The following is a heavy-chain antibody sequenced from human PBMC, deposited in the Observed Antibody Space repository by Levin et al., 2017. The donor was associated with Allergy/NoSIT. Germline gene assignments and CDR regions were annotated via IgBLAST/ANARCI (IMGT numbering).Heavy chain of an antibody. CDR1: GFTFSSYA. D-gene: IGHD3-10*01. J-gene: IGHJ4*02. Sequence: GGSLRLSCAASGFTFSSYAMSWVRQAPGKGLEWVSAISGSGGSTYYADSVKGRFTISRDNSKNTLYLQMNSLRAEDTAVYYCAKDGGLLWFGELIPFDYWGQGTLVTVSS. V-gene: IGHV3-23*01. CDR2: ISGSGGST. CDR3: AKDGGLLWFGELIPFDY.